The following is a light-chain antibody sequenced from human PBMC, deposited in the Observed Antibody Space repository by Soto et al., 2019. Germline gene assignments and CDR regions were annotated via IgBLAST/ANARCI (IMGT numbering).Light chain of an antibody. J-gene: IGKJ1*01. CDR3: QHYNSYSEA. CDR2: SAS. CDR1: QTISSW. V-gene: IGKV1-5*03. Sequence: DVEMTQSPSTLSGSVGERATITCRASQTISSWLAWYQQKPGKAPKLLIYSASTLKSGVPSRFSGSGSGTEFTLAISSLQPEDFATYYCQHYNSYSEAFGQGTKVDIK.